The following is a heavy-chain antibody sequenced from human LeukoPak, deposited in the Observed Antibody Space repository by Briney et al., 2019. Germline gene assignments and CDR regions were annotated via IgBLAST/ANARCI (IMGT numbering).Heavy chain of an antibody. CDR3: ARVSVVYYYYYMDV. V-gene: IGHV3-30*04. CDR2: ISSDGSIE. J-gene: IGHJ6*03. CDR1: GFTFSVFA. Sequence: GGSLRLSCAASGFTFSVFAIHWVRQAPGKGLEWVAVISSDGSIEYYADSVKGRFTISRDNSENTVYLQLNSLRPEDTAVYYCARVSVVYYYYYMDVWGKGTTVTVSS. D-gene: IGHD2-21*01.